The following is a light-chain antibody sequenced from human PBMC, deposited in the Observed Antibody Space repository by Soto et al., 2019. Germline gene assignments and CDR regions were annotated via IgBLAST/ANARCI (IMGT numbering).Light chain of an antibody. J-gene: IGLJ1*01. Sequence: QSVLTQPASVSGSHGQSITISCNGTSSDVGGYDFVSWYQHHPGKAPRLMIYDVSHRPSGVSDRFSASKSGNTASLTISGLLAEDEADYYCSSYTSSSTYVFGTGTKVTVL. CDR3: SSYTSSSTYV. V-gene: IGLV2-14*03. CDR1: SSDVGGYDF. CDR2: DVS.